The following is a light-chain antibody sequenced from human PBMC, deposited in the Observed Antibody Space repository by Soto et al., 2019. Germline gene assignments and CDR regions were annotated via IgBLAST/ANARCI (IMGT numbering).Light chain of an antibody. J-gene: IGLJ1*01. CDR1: SSDVGGYNY. Sequence: QSALTQPRSVSGSPGQSVTISCTGTSSDVGGYNYVSWYQQHPGKAPKLMIYDVSKQPSGVPDRFSGSKSGNTASLTISGLQAEDEADYYCCSYAGSYYVFVTGTKLTVL. V-gene: IGLV2-11*01. CDR2: DVS. CDR3: CSYAGSYYV.